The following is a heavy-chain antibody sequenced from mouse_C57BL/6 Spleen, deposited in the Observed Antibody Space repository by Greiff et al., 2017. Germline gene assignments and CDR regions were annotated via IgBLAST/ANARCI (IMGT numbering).Heavy chain of an antibody. CDR1: GYTFTDYE. V-gene: IGHV1-15*01. CDR2: IDPETGGT. Sequence: QVQLQQSGAELVRPGASVTLSCKASGYTFTDYEMHWVKQTPVHGLEWIGAIDPETGGTAYNQKFKGKAILTADKSSSTAYMELRSLTSEDSAVYYCTRSDYYGSSLYYFDYWGQGTTLTVSS. J-gene: IGHJ2*01. D-gene: IGHD1-1*01. CDR3: TRSDYYGSSLYYFDY.